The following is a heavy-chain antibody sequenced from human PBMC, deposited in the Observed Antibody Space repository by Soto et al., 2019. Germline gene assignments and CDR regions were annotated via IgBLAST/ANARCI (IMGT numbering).Heavy chain of an antibody. CDR1: GYTFTSYG. V-gene: IGHV1-18*01. J-gene: IGHJ4*02. CDR2: ISAYNGNT. Sequence: GASVKVSCKASGYTFTSYGISWVRQAPGQGLEWMGWISAYNGNTNYAQKLQGRVTMTTDTSTSTAYMELRSLRSDDTAVYYCARVRRDGYNPLLYYFDYWGQGTLVTVSS. CDR3: ARVRRDGYNPLLYYFDY. D-gene: IGHD5-12*01.